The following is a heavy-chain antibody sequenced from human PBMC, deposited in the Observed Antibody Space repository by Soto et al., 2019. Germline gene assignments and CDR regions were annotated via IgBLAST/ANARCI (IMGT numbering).Heavy chain of an antibody. CDR3: AREIGVTIFGVVIGGAFDI. CDR1: GYTFTSYY. Sequence: GASVKVSCKASGYTFTSYYMHWVRQAPGQGLEWMGIINPSGGSTSYAQKFQGRVTMTRDTSTSTVYMELSSLRSEDTAVYYCAREIGVTIFGVVIGGAFDIWGQGTMVTVSS. V-gene: IGHV1-46*03. J-gene: IGHJ3*02. D-gene: IGHD3-3*01. CDR2: INPSGGST.